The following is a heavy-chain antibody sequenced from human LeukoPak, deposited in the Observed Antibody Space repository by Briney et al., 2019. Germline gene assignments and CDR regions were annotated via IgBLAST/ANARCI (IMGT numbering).Heavy chain of an antibody. D-gene: IGHD3-10*02. J-gene: IGHJ6*04. Sequence: GGSLRLSCAASGFTFSSYSMNWVRHAPGRGRVWVSSISSSSSYIYYADSVKGRFTISRDNAKNSLYLQMNSLRAEDTAVYYCAELGITMIGGVWGKGTTVTISS. CDR3: AELGITMIGGV. CDR1: GFTFSSYS. V-gene: IGHV3-21*01. CDR2: ISSSSSYI.